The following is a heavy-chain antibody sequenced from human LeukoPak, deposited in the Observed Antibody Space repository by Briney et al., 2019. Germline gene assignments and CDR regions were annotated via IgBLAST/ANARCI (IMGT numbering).Heavy chain of an antibody. J-gene: IGHJ4*02. CDR1: GFTFRTYW. Sequence: PGGSLRLSCVASGFTFRTYWMSWVRQAPGKGLEWVSGISWNSNSIGYADSVKGRFTISRDNAKNSLYLQMNSLRAEDTALYYCGKDMKYSSRWLDYWGQGTLVTVSS. V-gene: IGHV3-9*01. CDR3: GKDMKYSSRWLDY. CDR2: ISWNSNSI. D-gene: IGHD6-13*01.